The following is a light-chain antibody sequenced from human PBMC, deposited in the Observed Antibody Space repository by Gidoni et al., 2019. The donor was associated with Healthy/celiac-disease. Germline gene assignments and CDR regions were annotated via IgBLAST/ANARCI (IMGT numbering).Light chain of an antibody. CDR2: GAS. J-gene: IGKJ3*01. V-gene: IGKV3-20*01. CDR3: QQYGSSPFA. CDR1: QSVSSSY. Sequence: DIVLTQSPGTLSLSRGERATLPCRASQSVSSSYLAWYQQKPGQAPRLLIYGASSRATGIPDRFSGSGSGTDFTLTISRLEPEDFAVYYCQQYGSSPFAFXPXTKVDIK.